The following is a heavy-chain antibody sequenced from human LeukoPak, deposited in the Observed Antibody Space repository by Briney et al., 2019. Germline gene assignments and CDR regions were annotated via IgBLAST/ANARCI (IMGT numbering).Heavy chain of an antibody. J-gene: IGHJ3*02. CDR1: GFTFSSYA. D-gene: IGHD2-2*01. CDR3: AKEMPNTGAFDI. Sequence: GGSLRLSCAASGFTFSSYAMSWVRQAPGKGLEWVTGIRNSGDSTYYADSVKGRFTISRDNSKNTLYLQMNSLRAEDAAVYYCAKEMPNTGAFDIWGQGTMVTVSS. CDR2: IRNSGDST. V-gene: IGHV3-23*01.